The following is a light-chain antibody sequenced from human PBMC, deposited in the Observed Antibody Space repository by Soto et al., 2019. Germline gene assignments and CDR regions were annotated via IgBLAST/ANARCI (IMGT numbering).Light chain of an antibody. CDR3: QQYGSSSWM. Sequence: EIAMTQSPATPSVSPGERATVSCRASQSVSSYLAWYQQKPGQAPRLLIYGASSRATGIPDRFSGSGSGTDFTLTISRLEPEDFAVYYCQQYGSSSWMFGQGTKVDI. CDR2: GAS. CDR1: QSVSSY. V-gene: IGKV3-20*01. J-gene: IGKJ1*01.